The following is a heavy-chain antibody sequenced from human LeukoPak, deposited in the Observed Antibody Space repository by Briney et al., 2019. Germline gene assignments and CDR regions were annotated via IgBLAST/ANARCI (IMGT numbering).Heavy chain of an antibody. V-gene: IGHV3-23*01. CDR1: GFTFSSYA. CDR2: ISGSGGST. Sequence: GGSLRLSCAASGFTFSSYAMSWVRQAPGKGLEWVPAISGSGGSTYYADSVKGRFTISRDNSKNTLYLQMNSLRAEDTAVYYCAKDQDYGDYRGEFDYWGQGTLVTVSS. J-gene: IGHJ4*02. CDR3: AKDQDYGDYRGEFDY. D-gene: IGHD4-17*01.